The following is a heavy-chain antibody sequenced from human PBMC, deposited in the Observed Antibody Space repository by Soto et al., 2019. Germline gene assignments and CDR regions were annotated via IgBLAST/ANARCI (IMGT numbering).Heavy chain of an antibody. CDR1: GFTFSGSA. Sequence: EVQLVESGGGLVQPGGSLKLSCAASGFTFSGSAMHWVRQASGKGLAWVGRIRSKANSYATAYAASVKGRFTISRDDSKNTAYLQMNSLKTEDTAVYYCTRHLHDYGYYVAAFDIWGQGTMVTVSS. J-gene: IGHJ3*02. D-gene: IGHD4-17*01. V-gene: IGHV3-73*02. CDR2: IRSKANSYAT. CDR3: TRHLHDYGYYVAAFDI.